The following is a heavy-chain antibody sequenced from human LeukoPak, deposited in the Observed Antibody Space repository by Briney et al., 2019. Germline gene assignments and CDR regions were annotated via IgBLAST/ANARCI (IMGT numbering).Heavy chain of an antibody. J-gene: IGHJ3*01. CDR2: IRGSGDGT. V-gene: IGHV3-23*01. D-gene: IGHD4-17*01. CDR1: GFPFRSFA. Sequence: PGGSLRLSCAASGFPFRSFAMTWVRQAPGKGLEWVSSIRGSGDGTSYGDSVKGRFTMSRDNSKNTLYLQMNSLRVEDTAIYYCGRDPNGDYDGAFDFWGLGTLVTVSS. CDR3: GRDPNGDYDGAFDF.